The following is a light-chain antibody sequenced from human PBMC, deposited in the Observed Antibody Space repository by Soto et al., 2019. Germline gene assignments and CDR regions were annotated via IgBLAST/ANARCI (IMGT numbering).Light chain of an antibody. V-gene: IGKV3-11*01. J-gene: IGKJ1*01. CDR3: QQRSNWPPKGT. CDR1: QSVSSY. Sequence: EIVLTQSPATLSLSPGERATLSCRASQSVSSYLAWYQQKPGQAPRLLIYDASNMATGIPGRFSGSGSGTDFTLTISSLEPEDFAVYYCQQRSNWPPKGTFGRGTKVEI. CDR2: DAS.